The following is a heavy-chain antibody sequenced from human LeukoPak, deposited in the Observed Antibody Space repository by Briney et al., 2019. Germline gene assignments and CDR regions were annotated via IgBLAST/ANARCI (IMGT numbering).Heavy chain of an antibody. V-gene: IGHV3-21*04. J-gene: IGHJ6*02. CDR2: ISSSSYI. D-gene: IGHD3-22*01. CDR3: AKVSDSSGYYYVLGYYYYGMDV. Sequence: PGGSLRLSCAASGFTFSSYAMHWVRQAPGKGLEWVSSISSSSYIYYADSVKGRFTISRDNSKNTLYLQMNSLRAEDTAVYYCAKVSDSSGYYYVLGYYYYGMDVWGQGTTVTVSS. CDR1: GFTFSSYA.